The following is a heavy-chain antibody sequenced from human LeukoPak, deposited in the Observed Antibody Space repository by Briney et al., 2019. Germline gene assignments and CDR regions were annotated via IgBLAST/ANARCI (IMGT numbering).Heavy chain of an antibody. D-gene: IGHD3-10*01. V-gene: IGHV3-7*01. CDR2: IKQDGSEK. J-gene: IGHJ4*02. Sequence: GGSLRLSCAASGFTFSSYWMSWGRQAPGKGLEWVANIKQDGSEKYYVDSVKGRFTISRDNAKNSLYLQMNSLRAEDTAVYYCPRDLGPEGWFGEPLYYFDYWGQGTLVTVSS. CDR3: PRDLGPEGWFGEPLYYFDY. CDR1: GFTFSSYW.